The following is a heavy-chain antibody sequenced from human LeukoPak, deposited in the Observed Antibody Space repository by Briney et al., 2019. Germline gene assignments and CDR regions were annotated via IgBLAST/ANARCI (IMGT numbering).Heavy chain of an antibody. Sequence: ASVKVSCKASGYTFTGYYMHWVRQAPGQGLEWMGWINPNSGGTNYAQKFQGRVTMTRDTSISTAYMELSRLRSDDTAVYDCARDRAGWLQLQGNDAFDIWGQGTMVTVSS. CDR2: INPNSGGT. CDR3: ARDRAGWLQLQGNDAFDI. D-gene: IGHD5-24*01. V-gene: IGHV1-2*02. J-gene: IGHJ3*02. CDR1: GYTFTGYY.